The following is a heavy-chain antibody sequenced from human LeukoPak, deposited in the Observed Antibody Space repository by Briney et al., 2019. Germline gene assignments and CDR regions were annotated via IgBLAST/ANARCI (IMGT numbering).Heavy chain of an antibody. J-gene: IGHJ4*02. D-gene: IGHD3-16*02. CDR3: ARLPDPPGWGSYRYTEGY. V-gene: IGHV4-61*08. CDR2: IYYSGST. Sequence: SETLSLTCTVSGGSISSGGYYWSWIRQHPGKGLEWIGYIYYSGSTNYNPSLKSRVTISVDTSKNQFSLKLSSVTAADTAVYYCARLPDPPGWGSYRYTEGYWGQGTLVTVSS. CDR1: GGSISSGGYY.